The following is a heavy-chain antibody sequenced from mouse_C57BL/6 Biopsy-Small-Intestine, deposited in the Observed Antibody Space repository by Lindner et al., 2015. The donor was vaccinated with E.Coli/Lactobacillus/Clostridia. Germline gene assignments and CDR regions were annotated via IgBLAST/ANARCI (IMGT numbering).Heavy chain of an antibody. D-gene: IGHD1-1*01. Sequence: VQLQESGAELVKPGASVKISCKASGYAFSSYWMNWVKQRPGKGLEWIGQIYPGDGDTNYNGKFKGKATLTADKSSSTAYMQLSSLTSEDSAVYFCARPSTVVARYWYVDVWGTGTTVTVSS. V-gene: IGHV1-80*01. CDR3: ARPSTVVARYWYVDV. CDR2: IYPGDGDT. J-gene: IGHJ1*03. CDR1: GYAFSSYW.